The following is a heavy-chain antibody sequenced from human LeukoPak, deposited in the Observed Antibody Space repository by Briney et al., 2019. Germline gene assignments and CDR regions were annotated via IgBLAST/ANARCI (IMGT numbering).Heavy chain of an antibody. D-gene: IGHD3-22*01. Sequence: GGSLRLSCSASGLTFNKYYMNWVRQAPGKGLEWVSSITSNSANMYYGDSVKGRFTISRDNAKNSLYLQMNSLRAEDTAVYYCAREKTYYYDSSGYPYNDAFDIWGQGTMVTVSS. CDR3: AREKTYYYDSSGYPYNDAFDI. CDR2: ITSNSANM. CDR1: GLTFNKYY. V-gene: IGHV3-21*01. J-gene: IGHJ3*02.